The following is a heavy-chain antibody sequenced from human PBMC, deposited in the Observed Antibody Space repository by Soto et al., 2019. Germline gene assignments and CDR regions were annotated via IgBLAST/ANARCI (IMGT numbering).Heavy chain of an antibody. J-gene: IGHJ4*02. D-gene: IGHD3-22*01. V-gene: IGHV1-69*13. CDR3: ARVRSSGYYYPFDY. CDR2: IIPIFGTA. Sequence: ASVKVSCKASGGTFSSYAISWVRQAPGQGLEWMGGIIPIFGTANYAQKFQGRVTITADESTSTAYMELSSLRSEDTAVYYCARVRSSGYYYPFDYWGQGTLVTVSS. CDR1: GGTFSSYA.